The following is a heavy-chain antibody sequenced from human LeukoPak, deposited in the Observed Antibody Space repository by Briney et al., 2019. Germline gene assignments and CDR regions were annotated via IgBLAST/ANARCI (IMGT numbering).Heavy chain of an antibody. CDR1: GGTFSSYA. D-gene: IGHD2-2*01. CDR3: ARVVPAIGY. Sequence: VASVKVSCKASGGTFSSYAISWVRQAPGQGLEWMGGIIPIFGTANYAQKFQGRVTMTRDTSISTAYMELSRLRSDDTAVYYCARVVPAIGYWGQGTLVTVSS. J-gene: IGHJ4*02. CDR2: IIPIFGTA. V-gene: IGHV1-69*05.